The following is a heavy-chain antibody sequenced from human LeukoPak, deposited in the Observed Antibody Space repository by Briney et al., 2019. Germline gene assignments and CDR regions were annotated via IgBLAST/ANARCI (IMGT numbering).Heavy chain of an antibody. CDR3: ATYRQVLLPFES. D-gene: IGHD2-8*02. CDR1: GFTFSSYE. J-gene: IGHJ4*02. V-gene: IGHV3-23*01. CDR2: IFPSGGEI. Sequence: PGGSLRLSCAASGFTFSSYEMNWVRRPPGKGLEWVSSIFPSGGEIHYADSVRGRFTISRDNSKSTLSLQMNSLRAEDTAIYYCATYRQVLLPFESWGQGTLVTVSS.